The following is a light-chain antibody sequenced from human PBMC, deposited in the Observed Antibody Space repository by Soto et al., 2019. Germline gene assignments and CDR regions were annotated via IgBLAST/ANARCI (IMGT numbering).Light chain of an antibody. CDR2: LGS. V-gene: IGKV2-28*01. CDR3: MQALQTPLT. CDR1: QSLLHSNGYNY. J-gene: IGKJ5*01. Sequence: DIVMTQSPLSLPVTPGEPASISCRSSQSLLHSNGYNYLDWYLQKPGQSPQLLIYLGSNRASGVPDRFSGRGSGTDFTLKISRVEAEDVGVYYCMQALQTPLTFGQGTRREIK.